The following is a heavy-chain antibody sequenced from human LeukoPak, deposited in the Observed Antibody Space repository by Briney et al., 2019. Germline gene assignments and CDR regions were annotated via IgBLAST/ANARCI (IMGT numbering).Heavy chain of an antibody. CDR3: ARGGRETYYYGSGSQGYYFDS. CDR1: GYTFTSYA. V-gene: IGHV1-3*01. Sequence: ASVKVSCKASGYTFTSYAMHWVRQAPGQRLEWMGWINAGNGNTKYSQKFQGRVTITRDTSASTAYMELSSLRSEDTAVYYCARGGRETYYYGSGSQGYYFDSWGQGTLVTVSS. J-gene: IGHJ4*02. D-gene: IGHD3-10*01. CDR2: INAGNGNT.